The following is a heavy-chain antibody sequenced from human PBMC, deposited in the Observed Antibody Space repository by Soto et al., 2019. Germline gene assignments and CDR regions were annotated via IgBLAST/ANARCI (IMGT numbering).Heavy chain of an antibody. CDR3: AKDIVVVPAAYYYYYGMDV. J-gene: IGHJ6*02. CDR1: GFTFSSYG. V-gene: IGHV3-30*18. D-gene: IGHD2-2*01. CDR2: ISYDGSNK. Sequence: GGSLRLSCAASGFTFSSYGMHWVRQAPGKGLEWVAVISYDGSNKYYADSVKGRFTISRDNSKNTLYLQMNSLRAEDTAVYYCAKDIVVVPAAYYYYYGMDVWGQGTTVTVSS.